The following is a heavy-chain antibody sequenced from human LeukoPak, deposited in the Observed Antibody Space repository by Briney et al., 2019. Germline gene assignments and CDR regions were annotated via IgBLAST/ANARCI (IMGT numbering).Heavy chain of an antibody. CDR2: ISYDGSNK. D-gene: IGHD6-13*01. J-gene: IGHJ4*02. CDR1: GVTFSSYG. Sequence: PGGSLRLSCAASGVTFSSYGMHWVRQAPGKGLEWVAVISYDGSNKYYADSVKGRFTISRDNSKNTLYLQMNSLRAEDTAVYYCAKLWAAAGTRDYWGQGTLVTVSS. CDR3: AKLWAAAGTRDY. V-gene: IGHV3-30*18.